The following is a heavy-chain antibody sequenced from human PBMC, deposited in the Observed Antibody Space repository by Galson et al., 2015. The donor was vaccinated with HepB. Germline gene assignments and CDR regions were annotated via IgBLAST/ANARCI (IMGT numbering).Heavy chain of an antibody. CDR1: GFTFSSYG. V-gene: IGHV3-30*18. CDR2: ISYDGSNK. CDR3: AKDPGGD. Sequence: SLRLSCAASGFTFSSYGMHRVRQAPGKGLEWVAVISYDGSNKYYADSVKGRFTISRDNSKNTLYLQMNSLRAEDTAVYYCAKDPGGDWGQGTLVTVSS. D-gene: IGHD3-10*01. J-gene: IGHJ4*02.